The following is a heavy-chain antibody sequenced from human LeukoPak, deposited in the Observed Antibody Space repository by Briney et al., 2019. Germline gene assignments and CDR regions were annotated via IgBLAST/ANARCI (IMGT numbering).Heavy chain of an antibody. D-gene: IGHD1-1*01. J-gene: IGHJ4*02. CDR1: GFTFDDYA. CDR2: ISWNSGSI. Sequence: GRSLRLSCAASGFTFDDYAMRWVRHAPGKGLEWVSGISWNSGSINYAASVKGRFTISRDNAKNSLYLQMNSLRAEDTVLYYCAKGGTYWGQGTLVTVSS. CDR3: AKGGTY. V-gene: IGHV3-9*01.